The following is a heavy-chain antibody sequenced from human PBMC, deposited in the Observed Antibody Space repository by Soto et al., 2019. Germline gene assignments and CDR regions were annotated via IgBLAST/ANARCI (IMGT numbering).Heavy chain of an antibody. CDR2: INHSGST. CDR1: GGSFSGYY. V-gene: IGHV4-34*01. D-gene: IGHD4-17*01. Sequence: SETLSLTCAVYGGSFSGYYWSWIRQPPGKGLEWIGEINHSGSTNYNPSLKSRVTISVDTSKNQFSLKLSSVTAADTAVYYCATTVTSGNLFRYWGQGTLVTVSS. J-gene: IGHJ4*02. CDR3: ATTVTSGNLFRY.